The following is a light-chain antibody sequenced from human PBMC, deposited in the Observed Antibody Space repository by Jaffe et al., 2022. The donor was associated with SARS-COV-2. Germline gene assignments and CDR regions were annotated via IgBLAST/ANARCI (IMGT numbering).Light chain of an antibody. CDR3: LQDNNYPFT. CDR1: QDIRDD. V-gene: IGKV1-6*01. Sequence: ATQMTQSPPSLSASVGDRVTITCRASQDIRDDLGWYQQKPGKAPKVLIYGASTLHSGVPSRFAGSGFGTDFTLTISSLQPEDFATYYCLQDNNYPFTFGPGTKLEIK. J-gene: IGKJ2*01. CDR2: GAS.